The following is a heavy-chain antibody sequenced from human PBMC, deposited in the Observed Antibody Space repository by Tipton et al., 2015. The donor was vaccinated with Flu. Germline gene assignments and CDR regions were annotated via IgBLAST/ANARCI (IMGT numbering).Heavy chain of an antibody. V-gene: IGHV3-7*01. CDR3: ARDNIVVVPAATDGMDV. Sequence: SLRLSCAASGFTFSSYWMSWVRQAPGKGLEWVANIKQDGSEKYYVDSVKGRFTISRDNAKNSLYLQMNSLRAEDTAVYYCARDNIVVVPAATDGMDVWGQGTTVTVSS. J-gene: IGHJ6*02. D-gene: IGHD2-2*01. CDR1: GFTFSSYW. CDR2: IKQDGSEK.